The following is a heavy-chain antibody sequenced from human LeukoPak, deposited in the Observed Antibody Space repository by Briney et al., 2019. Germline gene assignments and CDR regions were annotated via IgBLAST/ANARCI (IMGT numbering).Heavy chain of an antibody. J-gene: IGHJ6*03. CDR3: ARVDSSSSYYYYYMDV. Sequence: PSETLSLTCTVSGGSISSYHWSWIRQPPGKGLEWIGYIYYSGSTNYNPSLKSRVTISVDTSKNQFSLKLSSVTAADTAVYYCARVDSSSSYYYYYMDVWGEGTTVTVSS. CDR1: GGSISSYH. CDR2: IYYSGST. D-gene: IGHD6-6*01. V-gene: IGHV4-59*01.